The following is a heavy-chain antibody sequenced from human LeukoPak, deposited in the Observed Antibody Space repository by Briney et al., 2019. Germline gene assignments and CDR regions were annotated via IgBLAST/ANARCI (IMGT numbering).Heavy chain of an antibody. V-gene: IGHV1-18*04. Sequence: ASVKVSCKASGYTFTGYYMHWVRQAPGQGLEWMGWISAYNGNTNYAQKLQGRVTMTTDTSTSTAYMELRSLRSDDTAVYYCARSFIGYSFDYWGQGTLVTVSS. CDR1: GYTFTGYY. J-gene: IGHJ4*02. CDR2: ISAYNGNT. D-gene: IGHD3-16*02. CDR3: ARSFIGYSFDY.